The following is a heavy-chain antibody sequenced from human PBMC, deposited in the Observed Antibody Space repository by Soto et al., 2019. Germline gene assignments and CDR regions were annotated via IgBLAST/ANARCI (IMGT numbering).Heavy chain of an antibody. J-gene: IGHJ6*02. Sequence: QGQLVQSGAEVKKPGASVKVSCKAPGYTFTSYVISWVRQAPGQGLEWMGWISAKKGNTKYAQKFQGRVTMTTDTSTSTAYMALRSLRSDDTAVYYCAREILSPDFYFHGMDVWGQGTTVTVSS. V-gene: IGHV1-18*04. D-gene: IGHD2-15*01. CDR2: ISAKKGNT. CDR3: AREILSPDFYFHGMDV. CDR1: GYTFTSYV.